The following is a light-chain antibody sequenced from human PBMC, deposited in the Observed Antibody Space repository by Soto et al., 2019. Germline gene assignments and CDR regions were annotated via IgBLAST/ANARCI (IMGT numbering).Light chain of an antibody. J-gene: IGLJ1*01. CDR1: TSNILRNY. CDR3: ASWDDSLSGYV. Sequence: QSALTQPPSASGNPGQRLTISCSGSTSNILRNYVYWYRQLPGTAPRLLISMNDQRPSGVPDRFPGSKSGTSASLAISGLRSEDEADYYCASWDDSLSGYVFGTGTKVTVL. CDR2: MND. V-gene: IGLV1-47*01.